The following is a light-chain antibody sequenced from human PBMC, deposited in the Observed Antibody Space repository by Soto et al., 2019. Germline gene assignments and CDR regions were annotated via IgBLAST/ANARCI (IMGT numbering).Light chain of an antibody. J-gene: IGKJ2*01. V-gene: IGKV3-20*01. Sequence: DIVLTQSPGTLSLPPGEGATLSCTATQSITSNYLARYQQRPGQAPRLLIYGASTRAAGVADRFSGSGSGTVFTPTITSLEPEDFAVYYGQQYGRSPLLSTFGQGNKLVVK. CDR2: GAS. CDR3: QQYGRSPLLST. CDR1: QSITSNY.